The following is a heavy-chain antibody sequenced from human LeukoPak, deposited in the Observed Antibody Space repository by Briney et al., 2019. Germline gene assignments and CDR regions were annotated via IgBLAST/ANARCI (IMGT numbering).Heavy chain of an antibody. CDR2: INPNSGGT. J-gene: IGHJ5*02. Sequence: ASVKVSCKASGYTFTGYYMHWVRQAPGQGLEWMGWINPNSGGTNYAQKFQGRVTMTRDTSISTAYMELSRLKSDDTAVYYCARGGYCSSTSCYIGWFDPWGQGNLVTVSS. CDR3: ARGGYCSSTSCYIGWFDP. CDR1: GYTFTGYY. D-gene: IGHD2-2*02. V-gene: IGHV1-2*02.